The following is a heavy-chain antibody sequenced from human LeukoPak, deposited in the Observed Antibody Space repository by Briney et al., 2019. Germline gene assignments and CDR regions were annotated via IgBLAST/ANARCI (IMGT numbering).Heavy chain of an antibody. J-gene: IGHJ4*02. D-gene: IGHD1-26*01. CDR3: ARPSGSLNLDY. CDR2: INRDGAST. CDR1: GFTFSSYW. Sequence: GGSLRLSCAASGFTFSSYWMHWVRQAPGKGLVWVSHINRDGASTSYADSVKGRFTISRDNAKNTLYLQMNTLRAEDAAVYYCARPSGSLNLDYWGQGTLVTVSS. V-gene: IGHV3-74*01.